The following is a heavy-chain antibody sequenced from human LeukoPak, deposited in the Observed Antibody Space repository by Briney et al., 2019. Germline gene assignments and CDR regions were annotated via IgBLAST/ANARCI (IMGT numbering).Heavy chain of an antibody. V-gene: IGHV4-31*03. CDR1: GGSISSGGYY. CDR2: IYYSGGT. Sequence: SETLSLTCTVSGGSISSGGYYWSWLRQHPGKGLEWIGYIYYSGGTYYNPSLKSRVTISVDTSKNQFSLKLSSVTAADTAVYYCARTEYSSGWYPPTPDYWGQGTLVTVSS. CDR3: ARTEYSSGWYPPTPDY. D-gene: IGHD6-19*01. J-gene: IGHJ4*02.